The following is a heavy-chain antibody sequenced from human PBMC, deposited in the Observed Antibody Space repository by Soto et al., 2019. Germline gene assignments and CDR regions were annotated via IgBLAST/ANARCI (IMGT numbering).Heavy chain of an antibody. V-gene: IGHV3-66*01. CDR2: IYSGGST. Sequence: GGSLRLSCAASGFTVSSNCMSWVRQAPGKGLEWGSVIYSGGSTYYADSVKGRFTLSKDNSKNTLYLQMHSLRAADTAVYYCARDPSSSGWSPSDYWGQGTLVTVSS. D-gene: IGHD6-19*01. CDR1: GFTVSSNC. J-gene: IGHJ4*02. CDR3: ARDPSSSGWSPSDY.